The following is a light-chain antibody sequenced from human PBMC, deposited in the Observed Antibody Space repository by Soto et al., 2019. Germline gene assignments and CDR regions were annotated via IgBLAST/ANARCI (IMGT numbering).Light chain of an antibody. CDR3: HQYNSWPRGT. CDR2: GAS. V-gene: IGKV3-15*01. Sequence: EIMMTQSPGTLSVSPGEGASLSCTASQSVNLNLAWYQQKPGQPPRLLLYGASTRATGISVRFRGSESGTEFTLPISSPQSEDSAVYYCHQYNSWPRGTFGPGTKVEIK. J-gene: IGKJ3*01. CDR1: QSVNLN.